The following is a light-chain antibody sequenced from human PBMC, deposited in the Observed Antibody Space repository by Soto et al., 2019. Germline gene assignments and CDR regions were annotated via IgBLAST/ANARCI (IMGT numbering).Light chain of an antibody. Sequence: DIQMTQSPSTLSASVGVTATITCRASQSIGTWLAWYQQKPGKAPNLLIYDASNLESGVPSRFSGSGSGTEFTLTISSLQPDDFATYYCQQYNTYPWTFGQGTKVDIK. J-gene: IGKJ1*01. CDR2: DAS. CDR3: QQYNTYPWT. V-gene: IGKV1-5*01. CDR1: QSIGTW.